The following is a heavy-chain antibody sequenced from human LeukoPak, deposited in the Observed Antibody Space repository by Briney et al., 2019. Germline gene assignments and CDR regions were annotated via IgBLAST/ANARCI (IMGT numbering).Heavy chain of an antibody. CDR1: GYTFTSYG. Sequence: GASVKVSCKASGYTFTSYGISWVRQAPGQGREWMGWINPNSGGTNYAQKFQGRVTMTRDTSISTAYMELSRLRSDDTAVYYCARDKGGYDSSGYIGSLLYYFDYWGQGTLVTVSS. CDR3: ARDKGGYDSSGYIGSLLYYFDY. D-gene: IGHD3-22*01. V-gene: IGHV1-2*02. J-gene: IGHJ4*02. CDR2: INPNSGGT.